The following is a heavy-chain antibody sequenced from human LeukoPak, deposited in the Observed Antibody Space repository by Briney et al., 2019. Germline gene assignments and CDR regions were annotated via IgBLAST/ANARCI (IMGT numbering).Heavy chain of an antibody. J-gene: IGHJ4*02. CDR2: IIPIFGTA. CDR3: ARRDYYDSSGSFDY. D-gene: IGHD3-22*01. Sequence: SVKVSCKASGGTFSSYAISWVRQAPGQGLEWMGRIIPIFGTATYAQKFQGRVTITTDESTSTAYMELSSLRSEDTAVYYCARRDYYDSSGSFDYWGQGTLVTVSS. CDR1: GGTFSSYA. V-gene: IGHV1-69*05.